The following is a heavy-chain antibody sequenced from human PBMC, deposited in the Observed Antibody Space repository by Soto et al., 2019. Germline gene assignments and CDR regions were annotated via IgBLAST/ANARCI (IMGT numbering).Heavy chain of an antibody. V-gene: IGHV4-31*03. Sequence: PSETLSLTCTVSGGSISSGGYYWNWIRQHPGKGLEWIGYIYYSGSTYYNPSLKSRVTISIDTSKNQFSLKLSSVTVADTAVYYCAREKSDSGYDKYFDPWGQGTLVTDSS. CDR2: IYYSGST. CDR1: GGSISSGGYY. D-gene: IGHD5-12*01. CDR3: AREKSDSGYDKYFDP. J-gene: IGHJ5*02.